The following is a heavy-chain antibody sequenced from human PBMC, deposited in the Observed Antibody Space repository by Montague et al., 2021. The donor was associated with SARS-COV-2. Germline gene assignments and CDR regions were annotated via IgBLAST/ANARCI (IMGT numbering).Heavy chain of an antibody. CDR3: ARRNSGQHLVGSGWFDP. D-gene: IGHD5-12*01. CDR2: IDAGGGAV. J-gene: IGHJ5*02. Sequence: SLRLSCATSGFTFGSYAMSWVRQAPGKGLEWLSDIDAGGGAVFDADSVKGRFTTSRDNYKNTLYLQMNSLTADDTAVYYCARRNSGQHLVGSGWFDPWGQGTLVTVSS. CDR1: GFTFGSYA. V-gene: IGHV3-23*01.